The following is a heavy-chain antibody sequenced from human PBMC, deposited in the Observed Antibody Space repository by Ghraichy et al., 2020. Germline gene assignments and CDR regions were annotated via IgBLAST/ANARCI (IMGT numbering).Heavy chain of an antibody. J-gene: IGHJ6*02. D-gene: IGHD5-18*01. Sequence: SETLSLTCAVYGGSFSGYYWSWIRQPPGKGLEWIGEINHSGSTNYNPSLKSRVTISVDTSKNQFSLKLSSVTAADTAVYYCARWGGTAMVGDYYYYYGMDVWGQGTTVTVSS. CDR3: ARWGGTAMVGDYYYYYGMDV. CDR1: GGSFSGYY. CDR2: INHSGST. V-gene: IGHV4-34*01.